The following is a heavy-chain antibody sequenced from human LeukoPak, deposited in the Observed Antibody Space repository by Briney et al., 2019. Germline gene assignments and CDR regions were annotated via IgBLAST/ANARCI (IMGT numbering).Heavy chain of an antibody. CDR3: ARASVEHSIVAGDYFDY. CDR2: ISQSAIA. D-gene: IGHD1/OR15-1a*01. Sequence: SETLSLTCAVSGYSINNAHYWAWTRQPPGKGLEWIGNISQSAIASYNPSLKSRVTISLDTSNNHFSLDLRSVTAADTAVYFCARASVEHSIVAGDYFDYWGQGTLVTVSS. J-gene: IGHJ4*02. V-gene: IGHV4-38-2*01. CDR1: GYSINNAHY.